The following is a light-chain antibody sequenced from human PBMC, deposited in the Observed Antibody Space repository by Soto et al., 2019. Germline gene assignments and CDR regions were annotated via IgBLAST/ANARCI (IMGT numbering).Light chain of an antibody. J-gene: IGLJ2*01. V-gene: IGLV2-14*01. CDR1: SSDVGAYDF. CDR2: DVT. Sequence: QSALTQPASVSGSPEQSITISCTGTSSDVGAYDFVSWYQHYPGKAPKLVTFDVTHRPPGISDRFSGSKSANTASLTTSGLQAEDEALYYCSSYTTRRTLVFGGGTKLTVL. CDR3: SSYTTRRTLV.